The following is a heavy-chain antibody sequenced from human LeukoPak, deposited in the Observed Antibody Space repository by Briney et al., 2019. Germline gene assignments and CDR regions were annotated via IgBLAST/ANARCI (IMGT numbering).Heavy chain of an antibody. Sequence: SSETLSLTCAVSGYSISSGYYWGWIRQPPGKGLEWIGSIYHSGSTYYNPSLKSRVTISVDTSKNQFSLKLSSVTAADTAVYYCARLGGYCSSTSCYRNYYYYMDVWGKGTTVTVSS. CDR3: ARLGGYCSSTSCYRNYYYYMDV. CDR2: IYHSGST. CDR1: GYSISSGYY. D-gene: IGHD2-2*02. V-gene: IGHV4-38-2*01. J-gene: IGHJ6*03.